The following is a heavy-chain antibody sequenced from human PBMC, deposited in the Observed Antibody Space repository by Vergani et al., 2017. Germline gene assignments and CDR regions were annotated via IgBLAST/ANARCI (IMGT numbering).Heavy chain of an antibody. CDR1: GFTFSSYA. CDR3: AKYGFGELLENPNTR. CDR2: ISGSGGST. Sequence: EVQLLESGGDLVQPGGSLRLSCAASGFTFSSYAMSWVRQAPGKGLEWVSAISGSGGSTYYADSVKGRFTISRDNSKNTLYLQMNSLRAEDTAVYYCAKYGFGELLENPNTRWGQGTLVTVSS. J-gene: IGHJ4*02. D-gene: IGHD3-10*01. V-gene: IGHV3-23*01.